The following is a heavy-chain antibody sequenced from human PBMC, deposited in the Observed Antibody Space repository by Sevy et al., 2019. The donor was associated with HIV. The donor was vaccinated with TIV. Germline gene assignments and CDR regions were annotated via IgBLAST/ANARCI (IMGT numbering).Heavy chain of an antibody. V-gene: IGHV4-59*01. CDR3: ARGGDIVVVVAASTAFDI. CDR1: GGSISSYY. D-gene: IGHD2-15*01. CDR2: IYYSGST. J-gene: IGHJ3*02. Sequence: SETLSLTCTVSGGSISSYYWSWIRQPPGKGLEWIGYIYYSGSTNYNPSLKSRVTISVDTSKNQFSLKLSSVTAADTAVYYCARGGDIVVVVAASTAFDIWSQGTMVTV.